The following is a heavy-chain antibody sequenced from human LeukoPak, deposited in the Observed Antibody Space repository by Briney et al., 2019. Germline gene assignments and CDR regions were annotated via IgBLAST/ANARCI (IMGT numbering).Heavy chain of an antibody. V-gene: IGHV1-69*05. J-gene: IGHJ4*02. D-gene: IGHD6-19*01. CDR1: GGTFSSYA. CDR2: IIPIFGTA. Sequence: GSSVKVSCKASGGTFSSYAISWVRQAPGQGLEWMGGIIPIFGTANYAQKLQGRVTMTTDTSTSTAYMELRSLRSDDTAVYYCARDVGSGWGYRLDYWGQGTLVTVSS. CDR3: ARDVGSGWGYRLDY.